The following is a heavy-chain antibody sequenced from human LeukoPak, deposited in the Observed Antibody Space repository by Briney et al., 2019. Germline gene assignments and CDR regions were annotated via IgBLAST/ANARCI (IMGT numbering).Heavy chain of an antibody. D-gene: IGHD5-24*01. V-gene: IGHV3-53*01. Sequence: GGSLRLSCAASGFTVTNNYMAWVRQAPGKGLEWVSVIYDGGATYYADSVKGRFTFSRDNYKNTLFLQMNSLRAEDTAVYYCAKANRDGYNYYDYWGQGTLVTVSS. J-gene: IGHJ4*02. CDR2: IYDGGAT. CDR1: GFTVTNNY. CDR3: AKANRDGYNYYDY.